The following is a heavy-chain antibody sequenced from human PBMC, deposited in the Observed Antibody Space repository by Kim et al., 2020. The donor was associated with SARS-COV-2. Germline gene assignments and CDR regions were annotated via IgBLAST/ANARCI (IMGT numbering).Heavy chain of an antibody. CDR1: GFTFSSFP. D-gene: IGHD5-12*01. CDR3: VKGGLRSAFDF. V-gene: IGHV3-23*01. J-gene: IGHJ4*02. Sequence: GGSLRLSCAASGFTFSSFPMSWVRQAPEKGLEFVSSISPSSDATSYADSVRGRFTISRDNSETTLYLQMHSLRRDDTAIYYCVKGGLRSAFDFRGQGTLVTVSS. CDR2: ISPSSDAT.